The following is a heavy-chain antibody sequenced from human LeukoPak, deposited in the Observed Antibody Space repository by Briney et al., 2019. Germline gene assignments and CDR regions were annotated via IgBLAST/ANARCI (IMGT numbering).Heavy chain of an antibody. CDR2: IYYSGST. J-gene: IGHJ4*02. CDR3: ARALVTAILYED. V-gene: IGHV4-61*01. Sequence: SETLSLTCSVSGGSVSSGSYYRSWIRQPPGKGLEWIGYIYYSGSTNHNPSLKSRVTISVDTSKNQFSLKLSSVTAADTAVYYCARALVTAILYEDWGQGTLVTVSS. D-gene: IGHD2-21*02. CDR1: GGSVSSGSYY.